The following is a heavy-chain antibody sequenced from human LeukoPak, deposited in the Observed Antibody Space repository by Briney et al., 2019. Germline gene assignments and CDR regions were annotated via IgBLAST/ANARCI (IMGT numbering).Heavy chain of an antibody. CDR3: AREDSSGYYRPPVAFDI. D-gene: IGHD3-22*01. CDR1: GGSISSYY. Sequence: PSETLSLTCTVSGGSISSYYWSWLRQPPGKGLEWIGYIYYSGSTNYNPSLKSRVTISVDTSKNQFSLKLSSVTAADTAVYYCAREDSSGYYRPPVAFDIWGQGTMVTVSS. J-gene: IGHJ3*02. CDR2: IYYSGST. V-gene: IGHV4-59*01.